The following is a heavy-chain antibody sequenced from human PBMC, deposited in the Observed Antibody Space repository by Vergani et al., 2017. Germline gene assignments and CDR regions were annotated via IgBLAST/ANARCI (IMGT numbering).Heavy chain of an antibody. CDR2: IHYSENT. CDR3: ASDTHSGQRADR. CDR1: FDSIRNLY. D-gene: IGHD6-19*01. Sequence: QVQLQESGPGLVKSSETLSLTCSVSFDSIRNLYCNWIRQPPGKGLEWIGSIHYSENTNYNPSLKTRVNISVDTSKNQFSLTLTSVTAADTAVYYCASDTHSGQRADRWGQGNLVTVTS. V-gene: IGHV4-59*11. J-gene: IGHJ5*02.